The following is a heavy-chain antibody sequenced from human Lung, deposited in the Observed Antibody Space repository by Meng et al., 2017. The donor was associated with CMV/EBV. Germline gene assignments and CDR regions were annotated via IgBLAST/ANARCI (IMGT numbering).Heavy chain of an antibody. D-gene: IGHD5-24*01. CDR2: IYFSGNT. Sequence: QRQQQESGPGQVQPSETLPLPCSVSGGSISSSSYYWGWIRQSPGKGLEWIGSIYFSGNTYYNPSLKSRVTMSVGTAQNKFSLTLRSVTAADTAVYYCVTETGYNYDNWGQGALVTVPS. CDR1: GGSISSSSYY. CDR3: VTETGYNYDN. J-gene: IGHJ4*02. V-gene: IGHV4-39*07.